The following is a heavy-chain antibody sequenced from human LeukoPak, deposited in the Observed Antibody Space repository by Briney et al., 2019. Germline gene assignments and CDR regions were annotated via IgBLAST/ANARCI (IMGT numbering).Heavy chain of an antibody. D-gene: IGHD3-3*01. J-gene: IGHJ4*02. CDR2: IYPGDSDT. CDR3: ARLSARLLAH. V-gene: IGHV5-51*01. Sequence: GESLKISCEGSGSTFANYWIGWVRQLPGKGLDWVGIIYPGDSDTKYSPSFQGQVTMSVDKSIKTAYLQWGSLKASDTGIYYCARLSARLLAHWGQGTRVTVSS. CDR1: GSTFANYW.